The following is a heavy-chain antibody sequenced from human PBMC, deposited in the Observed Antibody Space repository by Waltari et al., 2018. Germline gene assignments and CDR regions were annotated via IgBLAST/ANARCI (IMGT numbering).Heavy chain of an antibody. CDR1: GYTFTAYD. V-gene: IGHV1-2*02. CDR2: INPNSGGT. CDR3: ARLPAARPYYYYYMDV. J-gene: IGHJ6*03. D-gene: IGHD2-2*01. Sequence: QVQLVQSGAEVKKPGASVKVSCKASGYTFTAYDMHWGGQAPGQGLEWMGWINPNSGGTNYAQKFQGRVTMTRDTSISTAYMELSRLRSDDTAVYYCARLPAARPYYYYYMDVWGKGTTVTVSS.